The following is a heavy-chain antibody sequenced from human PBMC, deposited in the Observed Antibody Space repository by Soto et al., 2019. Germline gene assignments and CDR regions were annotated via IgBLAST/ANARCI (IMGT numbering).Heavy chain of an antibody. J-gene: IGHJ4*02. CDR1: GYTFTNYN. CDR3: SRAEPYSTSSPFDY. CDR2: MNPNSGNT. V-gene: IGHV1-8*01. Sequence: QVQLLQSGAEVKKPGASVKVSCKTSGYTFTNYNINWVLQATGQVLEWMGWMNPNSGNTGYAQKFQCRVTMTRNTSITTAYMELSSLRSGDTAVYYCSRAEPYSTSSPFDYWGQGTLVTVSS. D-gene: IGHD6-6*01.